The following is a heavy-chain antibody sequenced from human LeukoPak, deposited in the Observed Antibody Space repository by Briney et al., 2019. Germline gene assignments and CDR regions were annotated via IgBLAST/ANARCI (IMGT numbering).Heavy chain of an antibody. Sequence: ASVKVSCKASGGTFSSYAISWVRQAPGQGLEWMGGIIPIFGTANYAQKFQGRVTITADESTSTAYMELSSLRSEDTAVYYCARERRGRSYGDYFDYWGQGTLVTVSS. CDR2: IIPIFGTA. CDR3: ARERRGRSYGDYFDY. D-gene: IGHD4-17*01. V-gene: IGHV1-69*13. J-gene: IGHJ4*02. CDR1: GGTFSSYA.